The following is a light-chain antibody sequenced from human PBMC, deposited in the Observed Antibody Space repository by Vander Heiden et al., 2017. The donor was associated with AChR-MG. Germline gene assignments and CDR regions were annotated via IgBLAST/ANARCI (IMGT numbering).Light chain of an antibody. J-gene: IGLJ3*02. CDR2: DVN. CDR1: SSDVGAYNY. V-gene: IGLV2-14*03. CDR3: SSFTPTGARV. Sequence: QSALTQPASVSGSPGQSITISCTGASSDVGAYNYVSWYQQHPGKAPKLMIYDVNNRPSGVSNRFSGSKSGNTASLTISGLQAEDEADYYCSSFTPTGARVFGGGTKVTVL.